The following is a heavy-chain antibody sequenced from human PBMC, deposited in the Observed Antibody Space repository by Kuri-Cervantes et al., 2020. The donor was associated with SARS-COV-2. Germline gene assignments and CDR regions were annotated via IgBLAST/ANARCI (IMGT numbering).Heavy chain of an antibody. CDR1: GGSISSGGYS. CDR3: GRGGDYDYSGGYSQYVQH. D-gene: IGHD3-3*01. Sequence: LRLSCEVSGGSISSGGYSWAWIRQPPGKGLEWIGYIYQSGGTYYNPSLKSRVIISVDRSKNQFSLKLESVTAADTAVYYCGRGGDYDYSGGYSQYVQHWGQGTQVTVSS. V-gene: IGHV4-30-2*01. J-gene: IGHJ1*01. CDR2: IYQSGGT.